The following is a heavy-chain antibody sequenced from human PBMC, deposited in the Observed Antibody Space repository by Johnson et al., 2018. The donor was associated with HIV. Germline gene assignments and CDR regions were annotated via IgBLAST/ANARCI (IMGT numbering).Heavy chain of an antibody. CDR3: AKDKGNGSQWLPPPDAFDI. V-gene: IGHV3-9*01. CDR2: ISWNSYNI. CDR1: GFTFDDYA. D-gene: IGHD2-8*01. Sequence: VQLVESGGGLVQPGRSLRLSCAASGFTFDDYAMHWVRQTPGNGLEWVPGISWNSYNIDYADSVKGRFTISRYNAKNSLYLQMNSLRAEDTALYYCAKDKGNGSQWLPPPDAFDIWGQGTMVTVSS. J-gene: IGHJ3*02.